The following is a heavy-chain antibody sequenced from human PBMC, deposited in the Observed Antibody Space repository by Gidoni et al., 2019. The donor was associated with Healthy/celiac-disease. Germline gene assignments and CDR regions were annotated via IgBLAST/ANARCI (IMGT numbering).Heavy chain of an antibody. D-gene: IGHD2-15*01. CDR1: GGSISSSSYY. CDR2: IYYSGST. J-gene: IGHJ5*02. CDR3: ARHSVVAATPDWFDP. Sequence: QLQLQESGPGLVKPSETLSLTCTVSGGSISSSSYYWGWIRQPPGKGLEWIGSIYYSGSTYYNPSLKSRVTISVDTSKNQFSLKLSSVTAADTAVYYCARHSVVAATPDWFDPWGQGTLVTVSS. V-gene: IGHV4-39*01.